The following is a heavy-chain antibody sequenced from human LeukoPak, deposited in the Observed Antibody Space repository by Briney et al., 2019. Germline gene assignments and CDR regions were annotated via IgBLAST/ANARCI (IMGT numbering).Heavy chain of an antibody. J-gene: IGHJ4*02. CDR3: AKTTGYCSSTSCYTQFVDY. Sequence: PGGSLRLSCAASGFTFSSYAMSCVRQAPGKGLEWVSAISGSGGSTYYADSVKGRFTISRDNSKNTLYLQMNSLRAEDTAVYYCAKTTGYCSSTSCYTQFVDYWGQGTLVTVSS. CDR1: GFTFSSYA. CDR2: ISGSGGST. D-gene: IGHD2-2*02. V-gene: IGHV3-23*01.